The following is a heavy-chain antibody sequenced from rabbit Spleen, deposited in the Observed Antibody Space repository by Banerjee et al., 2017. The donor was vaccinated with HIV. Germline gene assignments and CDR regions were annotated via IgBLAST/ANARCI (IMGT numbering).Heavy chain of an antibody. D-gene: IGHD7-1*01. CDR3: ARGGGYAGYGYGTGSSL. CDR2: IYAGSSANT. J-gene: IGHJ4*01. CDR1: GFSFSDNYY. Sequence: QSLEESGGDLVKPGASLTLTCTASGFSFSDNYYMCWVRQAPGKGLEWIACIYAGSSANTYYASWAKGRFTISKTSSTTVTLQMTSLTAADTAMHFCARGGGYAGYGYGTGSSLGGPGTLVT. V-gene: IGHV1S40*01.